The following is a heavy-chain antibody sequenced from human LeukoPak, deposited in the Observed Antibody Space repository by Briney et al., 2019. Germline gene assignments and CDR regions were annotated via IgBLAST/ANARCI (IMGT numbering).Heavy chain of an antibody. CDR2: INHSGRI. J-gene: IGHJ1*01. CDR1: GGSLKDYY. CDR3: ARLAIGPWSSSPEYFQH. Sequence: PSETLSLPCAVYGGSLKDYYWSWIRQPPGKGLEWIGEINHSGRINYNPSLKSRVTISVDRSKNQFSLQLTSVTAADTAVYYCARLAIGPWSSSPEYFQHCGQGTLVTVYS. V-gene: IGHV4-34*01. D-gene: IGHD6-13*01.